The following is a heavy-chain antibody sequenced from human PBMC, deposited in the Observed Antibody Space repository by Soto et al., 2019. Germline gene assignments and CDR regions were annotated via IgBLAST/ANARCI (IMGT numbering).Heavy chain of an antibody. Sequence: ASVKVSCKASGYTFTSHAMHWVRQAPGQRPEWLGWINPNSGGTNYAQKFQGRVTMTRDTSISTAYMELSRLRSDDTAVYYCASQDYGGSLEAFDIWGQGTMVTVSS. D-gene: IGHD4-17*01. V-gene: IGHV1-2*02. J-gene: IGHJ3*02. CDR3: ASQDYGGSLEAFDI. CDR2: INPNSGGT. CDR1: GYTFTSHA.